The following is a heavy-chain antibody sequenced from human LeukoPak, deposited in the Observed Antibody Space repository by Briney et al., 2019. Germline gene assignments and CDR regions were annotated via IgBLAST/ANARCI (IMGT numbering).Heavy chain of an antibody. D-gene: IGHD5-18*01. Sequence: GGSLRLYCAASGFTFSHYNMNWVRQAQGKGLEWRSYISSTSGTTHYADSVKGRFTISRDNGENSLSLQMNSLRVDDTAVYYCARDRGYNYGYGSFDPWGPGTLVTVSS. CDR3: ARDRGYNYGYGSFDP. CDR1: GFTFSHYN. CDR2: ISSTSGTT. V-gene: IGHV3-48*01. J-gene: IGHJ5*02.